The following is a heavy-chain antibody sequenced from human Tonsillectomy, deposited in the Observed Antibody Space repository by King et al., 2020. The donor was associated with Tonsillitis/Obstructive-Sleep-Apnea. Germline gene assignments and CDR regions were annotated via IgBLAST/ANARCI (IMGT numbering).Heavy chain of an antibody. CDR1: GYTFTRYY. D-gene: IGHD1-14*01. J-gene: IGHJ4*02. CDR2: IKPSGGST. Sequence: FQLVQSGAEVKTPGASVKVSCKASGYTFTRYYINCARQARGQGLEWMGIIKPSGGSTTYAQKFRGRVTMTTDTSANTVYLELSSLRSEDTAVYYCARDDVVGRYIDSWGQGTLVTVSS. V-gene: IGHV1-46*01. CDR3: ARDDVVGRYIDS.